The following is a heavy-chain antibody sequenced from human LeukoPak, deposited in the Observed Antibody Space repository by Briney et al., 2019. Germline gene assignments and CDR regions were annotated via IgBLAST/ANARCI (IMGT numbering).Heavy chain of an antibody. V-gene: IGHV3-48*03. CDR1: IHILKCC. Sequence: GGSLSLLCSPWIHILKCCDKLGAPGARGRGRVGFIHISGGGNTIRYADSVKGRFTMSRDNAKNSVYLQMNSLRAEDTAVYYCARFPPVDGTQYDAYDVWGQGTLVTVSS. CDR3: ARFPPVDGTQYDAYDV. D-gene: IGHD6-19*01. J-gene: IGHJ3*01. CDR2: ISGGGNTI.